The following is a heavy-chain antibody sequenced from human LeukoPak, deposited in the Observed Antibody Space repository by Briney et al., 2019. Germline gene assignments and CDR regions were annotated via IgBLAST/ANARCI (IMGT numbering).Heavy chain of an antibody. V-gene: IGHV3-23*01. D-gene: IGHD4-17*01. J-gene: IGHJ6*03. Sequence: PGGSLRLSCAASGFTFSSYAMSWVRQAPGKGLEWVSAISGSGGSTYYADSVKGRFTISRDNSKNTLYLQMNSLRAEDTAVYYCAKGATVTTSYYYYVDVWGKGTTVTVSS. CDR2: ISGSGGST. CDR1: GFTFSSYA. CDR3: AKGATVTTSYYYYVDV.